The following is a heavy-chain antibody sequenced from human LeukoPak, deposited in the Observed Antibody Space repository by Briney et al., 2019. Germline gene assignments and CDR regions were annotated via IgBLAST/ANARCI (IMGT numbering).Heavy chain of an antibody. D-gene: IGHD2-2*02. V-gene: IGHV1-69*13. CDR1: GGTFSSYA. J-gene: IGHJ6*03. CDR3: ARGAIVVVPAAIGRYYYYYTDV. Sequence: SVKVSCKASGGTFSSYAISWVRQAPGQGLEWMGGIITIFGTANCAQKFQGRVTITADESTSTAYMELSSLRSEDTAVYYCARGAIVVVPAAIGRYYYYYTDVWGKGTTVTISS. CDR2: IITIFGTA.